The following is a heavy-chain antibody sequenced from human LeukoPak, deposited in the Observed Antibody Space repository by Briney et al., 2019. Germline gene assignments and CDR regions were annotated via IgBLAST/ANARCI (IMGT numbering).Heavy chain of an antibody. D-gene: IGHD6-19*01. CDR2: INHSGST. Sequence: SETLSLTCAVYGGSFSGYYWSWIRQPPGKGLEWIGEINHSGSTNYNPSLKSRVTISVDTSKNQFSLKLSSVTAADTAVYYCARAYLAVAGTPIFDYWGQGTLVTVSS. CDR3: ARAYLAVAGTPIFDY. CDR1: GGSFSGYY. J-gene: IGHJ4*02. V-gene: IGHV4-34*01.